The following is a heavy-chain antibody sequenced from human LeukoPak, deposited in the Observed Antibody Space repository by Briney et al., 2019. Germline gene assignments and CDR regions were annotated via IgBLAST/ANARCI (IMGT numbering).Heavy chain of an antibody. V-gene: IGHV3-30-3*01. CDR1: GFTFSSYA. J-gene: IGHJ4*02. D-gene: IGHD3-3*01. CDR2: ISYDGSNK. CDR3: ARDHGGDY. Sequence: GGSLRLSCAAPGFTFSSYAMHWVRQAPGKGLEWVAVISYDGSNKYYADSVKGRFTISRDNSKNTLYLQMNSLRAEDTAVYYCARDHGGDYWGQGTLVTVSS.